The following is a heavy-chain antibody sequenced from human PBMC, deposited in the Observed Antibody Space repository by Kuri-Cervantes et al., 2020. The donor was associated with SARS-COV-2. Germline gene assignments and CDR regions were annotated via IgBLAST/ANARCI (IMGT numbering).Heavy chain of an antibody. CDR3: AKGTSPWDSRYHAIDV. V-gene: IGHV3-30*18. J-gene: IGHJ6*02. CDR2: ISYDGSYK. D-gene: IGHD2-2*01. Sequence: GESLKISCAVSGFTFKNYGMHWVRQAPGKGLEWLALISYDGSYKDYADSVKGRMTISRDNSDNRLSLLMDSLRDEDTAVYYCAKGTSPWDSRYHAIDVWGQGTTVTVSS. CDR1: GFTFKNYG.